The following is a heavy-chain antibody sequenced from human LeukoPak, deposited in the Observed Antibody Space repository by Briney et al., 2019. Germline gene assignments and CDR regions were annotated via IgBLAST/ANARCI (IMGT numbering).Heavy chain of an antibody. CDR3: AKDVVSITVAADAFDI. CDR2: ISSSSTTI. CDR1: GYTFSTYS. J-gene: IGHJ3*02. D-gene: IGHD6-19*01. V-gene: IGHV3-48*01. Sequence: GGSLRLSCAASGYTFSTYSMNWVRQAPGKGLEWVSYISSSSTTIYYADSVKGRFTISRDNSKNTLYLQMNSLRAEDTAVYYCAKDVVSITVAADAFDIWGQGTMVTVSS.